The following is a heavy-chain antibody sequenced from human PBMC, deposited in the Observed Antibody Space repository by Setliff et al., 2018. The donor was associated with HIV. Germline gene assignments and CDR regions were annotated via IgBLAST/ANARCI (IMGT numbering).Heavy chain of an antibody. J-gene: IGHJ4*02. V-gene: IGHV4-59*11. CDR3: ARGIDNFWSGYVR. D-gene: IGHD3-3*01. Sequence: PSETLSLTCSVSGGSISSHYWSWIRLPPGKGLEWIWTIYHNGNTNYNSSLKSRVAISVDTSKNLFSLKLTSVTPADTAVYYCARGIDNFWSGYVRWGQGTLVTVSS. CDR1: GGSISSHY. CDR2: IYHNGNT.